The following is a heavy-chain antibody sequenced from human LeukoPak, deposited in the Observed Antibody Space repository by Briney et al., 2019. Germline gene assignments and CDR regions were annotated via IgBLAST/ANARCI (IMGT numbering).Heavy chain of an antibody. J-gene: IGHJ5*02. Sequence: SETLSLTCTVSGGSISSSTYYWVWIRQPPGKGLEWIGSINYSGNTYYNPSLKSRVTMSVDTSKNQFSLKLSSVTAADTAVYYCARDGARYFDWLLFGYNWFDPWGQGTLVTVSS. V-gene: IGHV4-39*07. D-gene: IGHD3-9*01. CDR1: GGSISSSTYY. CDR3: ARDGARYFDWLLFGYNWFDP. CDR2: INYSGNT.